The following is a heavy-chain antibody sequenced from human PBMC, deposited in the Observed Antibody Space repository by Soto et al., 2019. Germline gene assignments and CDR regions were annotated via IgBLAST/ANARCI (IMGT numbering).Heavy chain of an antibody. D-gene: IGHD1-26*01. CDR3: ASGVTRGSFPPFDL. CDR1: GGTFSSYS. CDR2: FSPILGTT. V-gene: IGHV1-69*11. J-gene: IGHJ4*02. Sequence: QVQLVQSGAEVKEPGSSVKVSCKASGGTFSSYSFSWVRQAPGQGLEWMGGFSPILGTTNYAQNFLVRVTSTAEELTSTVYLELSSLRPEDTAVYDCASGVTRGSFPPFDLCGQGTLVTVSS.